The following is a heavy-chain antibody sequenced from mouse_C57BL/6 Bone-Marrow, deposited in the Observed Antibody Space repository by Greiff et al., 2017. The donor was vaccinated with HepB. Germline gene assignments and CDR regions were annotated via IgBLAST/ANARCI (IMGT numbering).Heavy chain of an antibody. J-gene: IGHJ2*01. CDR2: IYPGSGST. Sequence: VKLVESGAELVKPGASVKMSCKASGYTFTSYWITWVKQRPGQGLEWIGDIYPGSGSTNYNEKFKSKATLTVDTSSSTAYMQLSSLTSEDSAVYYCARGGGLGFDYWGQGTTLTVSS. V-gene: IGHV1-55*01. CDR3: ARGGGLGFDY. D-gene: IGHD4-1*01. CDR1: GYTFTSYW.